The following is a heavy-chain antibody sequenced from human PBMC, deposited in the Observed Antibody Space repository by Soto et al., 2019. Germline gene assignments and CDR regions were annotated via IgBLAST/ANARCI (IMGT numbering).Heavy chain of an antibody. D-gene: IGHD3-16*01. CDR3: VKGFWGDY. J-gene: IGHJ4*02. CDR1: GFPFSSHD. V-gene: IGHV3-23*01. Sequence: PGGSLRLSCSASGFPFSSHDMIWVRQAPGKGLEWVSGVSGGGITSYADSEKGRFTISRDRSRNTLYLQMNSLRVEDTAVYYCVKGFWGDYWGQGTLVTVSS. CDR2: VSGGGIT.